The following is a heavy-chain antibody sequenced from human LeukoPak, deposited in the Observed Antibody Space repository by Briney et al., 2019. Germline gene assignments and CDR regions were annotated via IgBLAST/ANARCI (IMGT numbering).Heavy chain of an antibody. J-gene: IGHJ3*02. CDR2: MNPNSGNT. Sequence: ASVKVSCKASGYTFTSYDINWVRQATGQGLEWMGWMNPNSGNTGYAQKFQERVTITRDMSTSTAYMELSSLRSKDTAVYYCAGGELLAFDIWGQGTMVTVSS. D-gene: IGHD1-26*01. CDR3: AGGELLAFDI. CDR1: GYTFTSYD. V-gene: IGHV1-8*03.